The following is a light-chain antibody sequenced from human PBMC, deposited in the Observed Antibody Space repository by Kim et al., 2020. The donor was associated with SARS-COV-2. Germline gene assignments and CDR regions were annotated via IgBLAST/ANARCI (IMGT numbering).Light chain of an antibody. CDR2: DAA. CDR1: RRVSDY. CDR3: QQRSNWPWT. V-gene: IGKV3-11*01. Sequence: EKRSTPSCRAVRRVSDYLAWYKQKPGQAPRLLIYDAANRATGIPASFSGSGSGTDFTRTISSLEPEDFEVYYCQQRSNWPWTFGQVTKVDIK. J-gene: IGKJ1*01.